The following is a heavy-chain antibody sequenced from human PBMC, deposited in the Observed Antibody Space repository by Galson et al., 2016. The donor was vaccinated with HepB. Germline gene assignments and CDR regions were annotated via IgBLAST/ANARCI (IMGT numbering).Heavy chain of an antibody. J-gene: IGHJ4*02. CDR1: GLTFSRDG. D-gene: IGHD3-16*01. V-gene: IGHV3-33*01. CDR3: ARAHTIMLNCFDY. CDR2: IWSDGNTK. Sequence: SLRLSCAASGLTFSRDGMHWVRQPPGKGLEWVAVIWSDGNTKFYADSVKGRFTISRDNSKNTLFLQMNSLRAEDTAVYYCARAHTIMLNCFDYWGQGTLVTVSS.